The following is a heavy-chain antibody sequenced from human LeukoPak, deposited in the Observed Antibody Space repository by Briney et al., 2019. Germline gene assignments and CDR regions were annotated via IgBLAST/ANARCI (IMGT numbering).Heavy chain of an antibody. Sequence: ASVKVSCKASGYTFTSYGISWVRQAPGQGLEWMGWISAYNGNTNYAQKLQGRVTMTTDTSTSTAYMELRSLRAEDTAVYYCARERKQQLALDYWGQGTLVTVSS. J-gene: IGHJ4*02. CDR3: ARERKQQLALDY. CDR1: GYTFTSYG. CDR2: ISAYNGNT. V-gene: IGHV1-18*01. D-gene: IGHD6-13*01.